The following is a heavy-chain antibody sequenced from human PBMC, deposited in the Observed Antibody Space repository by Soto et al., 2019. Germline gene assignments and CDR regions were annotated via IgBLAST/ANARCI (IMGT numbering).Heavy chain of an antibody. Sequence: PSETLSLTCAVSGYSISSGYYWGWIRQPPGKGLEWIGSIYHSGSTYYNPSLKSRVTISVDTSKNQFSLKLSSVTAADTAVYYCARPVVAPVAAIDYWGQGTLVTVSS. CDR1: GYSISSGYY. J-gene: IGHJ4*02. CDR3: ARPVVAPVAAIDY. V-gene: IGHV4-38-2*01. D-gene: IGHD2-15*01. CDR2: IYHSGST.